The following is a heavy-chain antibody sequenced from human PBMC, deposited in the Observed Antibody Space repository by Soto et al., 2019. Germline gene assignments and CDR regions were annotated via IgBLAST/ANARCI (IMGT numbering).Heavy chain of an antibody. CDR3: AKDTYVRDSSGYYVLDY. D-gene: IGHD3-22*01. J-gene: IGHJ4*02. Sequence: QVHLVESGGGVVQPGRSLRLSCEASGFTFSNYGTHWVRQAPGEGLEWVAHISYDGSNEHYTDSVKGRFTISRDNSKNMVFLHMNSLRPEDTAVYHCAKDTYVRDSSGYYVLDYWGPGTQVTVSS. CDR2: ISYDGSNE. CDR1: GFTFSNYG. V-gene: IGHV3-30*18.